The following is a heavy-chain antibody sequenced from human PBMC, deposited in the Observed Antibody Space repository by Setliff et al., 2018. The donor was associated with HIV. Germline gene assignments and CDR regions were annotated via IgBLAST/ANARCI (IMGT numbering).Heavy chain of an antibody. CDR1: GGSFSDYY. J-gene: IGHJ6*03. V-gene: IGHV4-34*01. D-gene: IGHD3-9*01. CDR2: INHSGRT. Sequence: KTSETLSLTCAVYGGSFSDYYWSWIRQSPGKGLEWIGEINHSGRTKYSPSLRSRVSISVDTSKTQFSLKLSSVTAAYTAVYYCARVSSTDWYSNFRNYYYRMEVWGKGTTVTVAS. CDR3: ARVSSTDWYSNFRNYYYRMEV.